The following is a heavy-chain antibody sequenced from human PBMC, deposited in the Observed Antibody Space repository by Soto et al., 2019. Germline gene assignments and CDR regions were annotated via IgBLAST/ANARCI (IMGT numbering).Heavy chain of an antibody. D-gene: IGHD3-3*01. J-gene: IGHJ3*02. CDR2: IYYSGST. Sequence: PSETLSLTCTVSGGSISSYYWSWIRQPPGKGLEWIGYIYYSGSTNYNPSLKSRVTISVDTSKNQFSLKLSSVTAADTAVYYCARDRRSITIFGVVKEDVFDIWGQGTMVAVS. V-gene: IGHV4-59*01. CDR3: ARDRRSITIFGVVKEDVFDI. CDR1: GGSISSYY.